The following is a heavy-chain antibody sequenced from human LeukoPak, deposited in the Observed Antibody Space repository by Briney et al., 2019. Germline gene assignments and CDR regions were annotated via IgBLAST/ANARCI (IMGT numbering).Heavy chain of an antibody. V-gene: IGHV4-34*01. CDR2: INHSGST. CDR1: GGSFSGYY. J-gene: IGHJ4*02. CDR3: ARGEPENLFWSGYPYDY. D-gene: IGHD3-3*01. Sequence: SETLSLTCAVYGGSFSGYYWSWIRQPPGKGLEWIGEINHSGSTNYNPSLESRVTISVDTSKNQFSLKLSSVTAADTAVYYCARGEPENLFWSGYPYDYWGQGTLVTVSS.